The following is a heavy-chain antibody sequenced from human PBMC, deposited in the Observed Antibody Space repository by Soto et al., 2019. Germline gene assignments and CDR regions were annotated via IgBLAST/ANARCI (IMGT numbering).Heavy chain of an antibody. CDR1: GFTFSNYG. Sequence: GGSLRLSCAASGFTFSNYGMHWVRQAPGKGLEWVAVLSYDGSSKYYADSVKGRFTISRDNSKNTLYLQMNSLRAEDTAVYCCAKDSRYQPVYYYYGMDVWGQGTTVTVSS. V-gene: IGHV3-30*18. CDR3: AKDSRYQPVYYYYGMDV. CDR2: LSYDGSSK. J-gene: IGHJ6*02. D-gene: IGHD2-2*01.